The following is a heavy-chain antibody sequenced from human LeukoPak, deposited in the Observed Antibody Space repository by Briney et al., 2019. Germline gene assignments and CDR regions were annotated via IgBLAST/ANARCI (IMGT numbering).Heavy chain of an antibody. J-gene: IGHJ6*03. CDR2: ISSSSTI. CDR3: ARKKESKYYYYYMDV. CDR1: GFTFSSYS. V-gene: IGHV3-48*01. Sequence: PGGSLSLSCAASGFTFSSYSMNWVRQAPGKGLEWVSCISSSSTIYYADSTKGRLTISRENAKNSLYLQMNSQRAEDTAVYYCARKKESKYYYYYMDVWGKGTTVTVSS.